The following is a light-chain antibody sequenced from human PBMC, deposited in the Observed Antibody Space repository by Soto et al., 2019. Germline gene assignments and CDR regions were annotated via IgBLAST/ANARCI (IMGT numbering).Light chain of an antibody. CDR2: DAS. V-gene: IGKV1-33*01. J-gene: IGKJ4*01. Sequence: DIQMTQSPSSLSASIGDSVTISCQASQDINIYLNWYQQKPGTAHKLLIYDASNLQPGDPSMFSARGSGTRFTFTITSLQPEDVATYICQQFDNLPLTFGGGTKVEIK. CDR3: QQFDNLPLT. CDR1: QDINIY.